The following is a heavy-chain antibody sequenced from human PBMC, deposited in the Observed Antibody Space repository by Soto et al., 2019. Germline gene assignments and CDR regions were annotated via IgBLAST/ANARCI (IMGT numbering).Heavy chain of an antibody. D-gene: IGHD3-22*01. CDR3: ARGPYYDSSGYYSFDY. Sequence: SVNVSSKASEGPVSSYATSWVRQAPGQGLEWMGGIIPIFGTANYAQKFQGRVTITADESTSTAYMDLSSLRSEDTAVYYCARGPYYDSSGYYSFDYWGQGTMVTVSS. J-gene: IGHJ4*02. V-gene: IGHV1-69*13. CDR2: IIPIFGTA. CDR1: EGPVSSYA.